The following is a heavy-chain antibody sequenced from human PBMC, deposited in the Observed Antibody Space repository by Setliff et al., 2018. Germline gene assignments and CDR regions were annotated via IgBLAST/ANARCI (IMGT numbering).Heavy chain of an antibody. CDR1: GYTFTGYY. CDR2: INPNSGGT. V-gene: IGHV1-2*06. J-gene: IGHJ4*02. CDR3: ARGPFLEWLLYFDY. Sequence: ASVKVSCKASGYTFTGYYMHWVRQAPGQGLEWMGRINPNSGGTNYAQKFQGRVTMTRDTSISTAYMELSRLRSDDAAVYYCARGPFLEWLLYFDYWGQGTLVTVSS. D-gene: IGHD3-3*01.